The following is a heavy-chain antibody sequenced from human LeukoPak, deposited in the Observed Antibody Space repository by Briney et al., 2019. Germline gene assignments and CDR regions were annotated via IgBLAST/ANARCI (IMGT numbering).Heavy chain of an antibody. CDR3: ARDFGWLSGFDY. V-gene: IGHV3-30-3*01. Sequence: GGSLRLSCAASGFTFSSYVMHWVRQAPGEGLEWVAVISFDGSNKYYGDSLKGRFTISRDNSKNTLYLQMNSLRGEDMAIYYCARDFGWLSGFDYWGQGTLVTVSS. J-gene: IGHJ4*02. D-gene: IGHD3-9*01. CDR2: ISFDGSNK. CDR1: GFTFSSYV.